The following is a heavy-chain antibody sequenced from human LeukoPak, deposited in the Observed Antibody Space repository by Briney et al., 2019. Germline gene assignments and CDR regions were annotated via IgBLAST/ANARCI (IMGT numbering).Heavy chain of an antibody. Sequence: GGSLRLSCAASGFTVSSNYMSWVRQAPGKGLEWVSVIYSGGNTYYADSVKGRFTISRDNSKNTVSLQVNSLRDEDTAVYFCAVSRIVGAVDVFDMWGQGTMVTVSS. J-gene: IGHJ3*02. CDR1: GFTVSSNY. CDR2: IYSGGNT. V-gene: IGHV3-66*01. CDR3: AVSRIVGAVDVFDM. D-gene: IGHD1-26*01.